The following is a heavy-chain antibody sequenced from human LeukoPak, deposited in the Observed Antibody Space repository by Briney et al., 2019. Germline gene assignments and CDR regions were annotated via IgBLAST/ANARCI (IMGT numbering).Heavy chain of an antibody. D-gene: IGHD6-13*01. Sequence: GGSLRLSCAASGFTFSSYWMSWVRQAPGKGLEWVANIKQDGSEKYYVDSVKGRFTISRDNAKNSLYLQMNSLRAEDTAVYYCARDEYSSSWYILRTYYYYMDVWGKGTTVTVSS. J-gene: IGHJ6*03. CDR3: ARDEYSSSWYILRTYYYYMDV. CDR1: GFTFSSYW. CDR2: IKQDGSEK. V-gene: IGHV3-7*01.